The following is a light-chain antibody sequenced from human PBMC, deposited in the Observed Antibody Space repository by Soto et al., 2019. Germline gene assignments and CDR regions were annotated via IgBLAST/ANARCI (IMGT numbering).Light chain of an antibody. J-gene: IGKJ1*01. Sequence: LTQSAVTLSLSPGARASLSCRASQSVSRNYLAWYQQKPGQAPRLLIYGASSRATGIPDRFSGSGSGTDFTLTISRLEPEDSAVYYCQAWTFGQGTKVDIK. V-gene: IGKV3-20*01. CDR3: QAWT. CDR1: QSVSRNY. CDR2: GAS.